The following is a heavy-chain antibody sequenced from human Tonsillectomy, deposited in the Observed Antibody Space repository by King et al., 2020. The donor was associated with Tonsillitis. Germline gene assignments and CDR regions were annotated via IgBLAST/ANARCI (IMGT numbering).Heavy chain of an antibody. J-gene: IGHJ3*02. Sequence: VQLQESGPGLVKPSQTLSLTCNVSGGPISSGGYYWSWIRQHPGKGLEWIGYIYYSGSTYYNPYLKSRVTIAVDTSKNHFSLKLSSVTATDTDVYYCARELFSSTSADAFDIWGQGTLVAVSS. V-gene: IGHV4-31*03. D-gene: IGHD2-2*01. CDR3: ARELFSSTSADAFDI. CDR2: IYYSGST. CDR1: GGPISSGGYY.